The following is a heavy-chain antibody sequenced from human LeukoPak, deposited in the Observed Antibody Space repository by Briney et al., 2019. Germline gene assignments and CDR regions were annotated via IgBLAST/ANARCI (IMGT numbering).Heavy chain of an antibody. CDR3: ARDRAYSTFDF. D-gene: IGHD4-11*01. CDR1: GFTFGSYS. J-gene: IGHJ4*02. CDR2: ISSSSSTI. Sequence: GGSLRLSCAASGFTFGSYSMNSVCQAPGKGLEWVSYISSSSSTIYYADSVKGRFTISRDNAKNSLYLQMNNLRAEDTAVYYCARDRAYSTFDFWGQGTLVAVSS. V-gene: IGHV3-48*01.